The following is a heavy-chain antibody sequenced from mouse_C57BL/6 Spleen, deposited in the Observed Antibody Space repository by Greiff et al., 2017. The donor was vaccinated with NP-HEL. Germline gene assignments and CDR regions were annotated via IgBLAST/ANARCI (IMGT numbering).Heavy chain of an antibody. CDR2: IYPGDGDT. V-gene: IGHV1-82*01. D-gene: IGHD1-1*01. Sequence: QVQLQQSGPELVKPGASVKISCKASGYAFSSSWMNWVKQRPGQGLEWIGRIYPGDGDTNYNGKFKGKATLTADKSSSTAYMQLRSLTSEDSSVYFCARWATIVASHFDYWGQGTTLTVSS. CDR3: ARWATIVASHFDY. J-gene: IGHJ2*01. CDR1: GYAFSSSW.